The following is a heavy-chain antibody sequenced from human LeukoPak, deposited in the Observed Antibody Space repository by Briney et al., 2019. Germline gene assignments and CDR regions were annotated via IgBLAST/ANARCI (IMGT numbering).Heavy chain of an antibody. CDR3: ARGGMATFY. CDR2: IYYSGST. CDR1: GGSISSYY. V-gene: IGHV4-59*01. D-gene: IGHD5-24*01. J-gene: IGHJ4*02. Sequence: SETLSRTCTVSGGSISSYYWSWIRQPPGKGLEWIGYIYYSGSTNYNPSLKSRVTISVDTSKNQFSLKLSSVTAADTAVYYCARGGMATFYWGQGTLVTVSS.